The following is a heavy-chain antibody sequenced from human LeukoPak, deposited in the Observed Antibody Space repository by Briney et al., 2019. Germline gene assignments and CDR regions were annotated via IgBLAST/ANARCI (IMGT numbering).Heavy chain of an antibody. V-gene: IGHV1-69*13. Sequence: ASVKVSCEASGGTFSSYAISWVRQAPGQGLEWMGGIIPIFGTANYAQKFQGRVTITADESTSTAYMELSSLRSEDTAVYYCAREGSSGWYEWGQGTLVTVSS. CDR2: IIPIFGTA. CDR3: AREGSSGWYE. J-gene: IGHJ4*02. D-gene: IGHD6-19*01. CDR1: GGTFSSYA.